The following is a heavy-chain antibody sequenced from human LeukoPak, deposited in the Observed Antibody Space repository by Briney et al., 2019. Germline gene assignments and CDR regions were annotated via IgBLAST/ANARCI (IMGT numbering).Heavy chain of an antibody. J-gene: IGHJ4*02. D-gene: IGHD5-18*01. Sequence: SETLSLTCAVYGGSFSGYYWSWIRQPPGKGLEWIGEINHSGSTNYNPSLKSRVTISVDTSKNQVSLKLSSVTAADTAVYYCARRPQKQLWYRYWGQGTLVTVSS. V-gene: IGHV4-34*01. CDR3: ARRPQKQLWYRY. CDR2: INHSGST. CDR1: GGSFSGYY.